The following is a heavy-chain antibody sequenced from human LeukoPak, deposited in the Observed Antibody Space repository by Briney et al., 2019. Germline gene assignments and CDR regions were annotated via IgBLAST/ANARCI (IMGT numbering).Heavy chain of an antibody. Sequence: GGSLRLSCAASGFTFDDYAMHWVRQAPGKGLEWVSGISWNSGSIGYADSVKGRFTISRDNAKNSLYLQMNSLRAEDTALYYCAKGTPLDYRGQGTLVTVSS. CDR1: GFTFDDYA. CDR2: ISWNSGSI. V-gene: IGHV3-9*01. J-gene: IGHJ4*02. CDR3: AKGTPLDY.